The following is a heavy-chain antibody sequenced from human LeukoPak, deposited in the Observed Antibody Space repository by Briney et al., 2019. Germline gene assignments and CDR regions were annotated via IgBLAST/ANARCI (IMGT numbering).Heavy chain of an antibody. D-gene: IGHD1-26*01. CDR1: GXTFSSXX. CDR3: ASIDPGSLVGLD. V-gene: IGHV3-33*01. J-gene: IGHJ4*02. CDR2: IWYDGSEN. Sequence: ASGXTFSSXXXXWVXXXXXXXREXVXVIWYDGSENYYADSVKGRFTISRDNSKNTLFLQVDSLRAEDTAVYYCASIDPGSLVGLDWGQGTLVTVSS.